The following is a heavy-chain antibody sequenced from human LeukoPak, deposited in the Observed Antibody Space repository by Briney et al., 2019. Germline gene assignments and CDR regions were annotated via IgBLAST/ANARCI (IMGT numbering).Heavy chain of an antibody. CDR1: GFTFSNYA. J-gene: IGHJ4*02. CDR3: AKNYGTSRPFYDY. D-gene: IGHD4-17*01. CDR2: ISGEGIYT. V-gene: IGHV3-23*01. Sequence: GGSLRLSCAASGFTFSNYAMTWVRQAPGKGLQWVSAISGEGIYTYYIDSVKGRFTTSRDNSKNTLFLQMKSLRADDTAVYYCAKNYGTSRPFYDYWGQGIVVTVSS.